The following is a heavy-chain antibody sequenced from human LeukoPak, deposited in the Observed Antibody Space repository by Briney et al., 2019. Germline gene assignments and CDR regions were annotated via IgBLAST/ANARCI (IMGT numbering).Heavy chain of an antibody. V-gene: IGHV3-64*02. CDR2: ISNNGRST. Sequence: GGSLRLSCVGSGFTFSNHALHWVRQFPGKRLEYVSAISNNGRSTHYTDSGKGRFTVSRDNSKETVYLQLGSLRPEDTALYYCARGLSGAPDYWGRGTLVTVSS. CDR1: GFTFSNHA. D-gene: IGHD3-10*01. J-gene: IGHJ1*01. CDR3: ARGLSGAPDY.